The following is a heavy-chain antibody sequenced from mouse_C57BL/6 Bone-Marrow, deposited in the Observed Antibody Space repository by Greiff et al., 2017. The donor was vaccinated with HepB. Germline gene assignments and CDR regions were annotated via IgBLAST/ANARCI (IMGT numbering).Heavy chain of an antibody. Sequence: QVHVKQPGAELVMPGASVKLSCKASGYTFTSYWMHWVKQRPGQGLEWIGEIDPSDSYTNYNQKFKGKSTLTVDKSSSTAYMQLSSLASEDSAVYYCSRDGAHYYGSSYNYWGQGTTLTVSS. CDR1: GYTFTSYW. CDR3: SRDGAHYYGSSYNY. CDR2: IDPSDSYT. D-gene: IGHD1-1*01. J-gene: IGHJ2*01. V-gene: IGHV1-69*01.